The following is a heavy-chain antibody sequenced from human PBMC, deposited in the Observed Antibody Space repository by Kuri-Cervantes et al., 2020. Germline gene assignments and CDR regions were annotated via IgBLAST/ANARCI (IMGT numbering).Heavy chain of an antibody. CDR1: GGAFSDYY. J-gene: IGHJ4*02. CDR3: ARASLTGPHFDY. V-gene: IGHV4-34*01. D-gene: IGHD7-27*01. CDR2: INHSGRT. Sequence: SQTLSLTCAVYGGAFSDYYWNWIHQPPGKGLEWIGEINHSGRTNYNPSLKSRVTISIDTSKNQFSLRLTSVTAADTAVYYCARASLTGPHFDYWGQGTLVTVSS.